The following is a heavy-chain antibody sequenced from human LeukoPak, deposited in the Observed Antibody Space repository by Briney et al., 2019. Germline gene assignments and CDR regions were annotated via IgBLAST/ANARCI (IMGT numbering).Heavy chain of an antibody. CDR1: GGSISSGGYY. Sequence: SQTLSLTCTVSGGSISSGGYYWSWIRQPPGKGLEWIGEINHSGSTNYNPSLKSRVTISVDTSKNQFSLKLSSVTAADTAVYYCARRALGYCSGGSCYSSYYFDYWGQGTLVTVSS. CDR3: ARRALGYCSGGSCYSSYYFDY. CDR2: INHSGST. D-gene: IGHD2-15*01. V-gene: IGHV4-30-2*01. J-gene: IGHJ4*02.